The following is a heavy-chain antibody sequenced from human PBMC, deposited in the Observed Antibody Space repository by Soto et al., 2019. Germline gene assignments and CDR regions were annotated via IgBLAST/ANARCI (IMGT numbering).Heavy chain of an antibody. CDR3: AKDQVRSAFYDFWSGYYFDY. D-gene: IGHD3-3*01. CDR1: GFTFSSYA. CDR2: ISGSGGST. Sequence: GGSLRLSCAASGFTFSSYAMSWVRQAPGKGLEWVSAISGSGGSTYYADSVKGRFTSSRDNSKNTLYLQMNSLRAEDTAVYYCAKDQVRSAFYDFWSGYYFDYWGQGTLVTVSS. V-gene: IGHV3-23*01. J-gene: IGHJ4*02.